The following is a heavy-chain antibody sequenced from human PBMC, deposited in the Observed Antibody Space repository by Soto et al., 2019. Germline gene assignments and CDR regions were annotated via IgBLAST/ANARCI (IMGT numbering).Heavy chain of an antibody. CDR3: ARESEDLTSNFDY. Sequence: GGSLSLSCSASGFTFSIYAMSWVRQAPGKGLEWFSSISSTTNYIYYGDSMKGRFTISRDNAKNSLYLEMNSLRAEDTAVYYCARESEDLTSNFDYWGQGNLVTVSS. CDR1: GFTFSIYA. J-gene: IGHJ4*02. V-gene: IGHV3-21*06. CDR2: ISSTTNYI.